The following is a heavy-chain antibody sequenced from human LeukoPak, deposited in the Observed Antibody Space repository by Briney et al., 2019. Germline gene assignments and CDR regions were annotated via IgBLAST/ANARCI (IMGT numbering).Heavy chain of an antibody. D-gene: IGHD3-3*01. CDR1: GFTFSSYE. J-gene: IGHJ4*02. Sequence: PGGSLRLSCAASGFTFSSYEMNWVRQAPGKGLEWVSYISSSGSTIYYADSVKGRFTISRDNAKNSLYLQMNSLRAEDTAVYYCARDPYRATYYDFWSGYDYWGQGTLVTVSS. V-gene: IGHV3-48*03. CDR2: ISSSGSTI. CDR3: ARDPYRATYYDFWSGYDY.